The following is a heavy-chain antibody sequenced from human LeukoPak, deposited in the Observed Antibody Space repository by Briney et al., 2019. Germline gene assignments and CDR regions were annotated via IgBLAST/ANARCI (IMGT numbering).Heavy chain of an antibody. D-gene: IGHD3-22*01. Sequence: SETLSLTCTVSGGSISSYYWSWIRQPPGKGLEWIGYIYYSGSTNYNPSLKSRVTISVDTSKNQFSLKLSSVTAADTAVYYCARDLHGDSSGYLDYWGQGTLVTVSS. CDR1: GGSISSYY. CDR3: ARDLHGDSSGYLDY. J-gene: IGHJ4*02. CDR2: IYYSGST. V-gene: IGHV4-59*01.